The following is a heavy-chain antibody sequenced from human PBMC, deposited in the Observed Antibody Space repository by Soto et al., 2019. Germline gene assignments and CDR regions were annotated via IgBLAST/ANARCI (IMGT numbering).Heavy chain of an antibody. V-gene: IGHV3-23*01. Sequence: DVQLLESGGGLVQPEGSLRLSCAASGFTFSSYAMGWVRQGPGKGLEWVAVVSIGSSTNYADSVRGRFTISRDNSKNTMSLQMHSLTAEDTSVYFCAQRRGAGGHFAYWGQGALVTVSS. J-gene: IGHJ4*02. CDR3: AQRRGAGGHFAY. CDR1: GFTFSSYA. D-gene: IGHD2-15*01. CDR2: VSIGSST.